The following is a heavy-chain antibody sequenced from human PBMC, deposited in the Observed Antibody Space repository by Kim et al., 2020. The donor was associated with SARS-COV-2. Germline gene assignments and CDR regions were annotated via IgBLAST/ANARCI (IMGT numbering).Heavy chain of an antibody. CDR1: GGTFSSYA. CDR3: ARAPRYCSGGSCYYFDY. CDR2: IIPIFGTA. D-gene: IGHD2-15*01. V-gene: IGHV1-69*13. J-gene: IGHJ4*02. Sequence: SVKVSCKASGGTFSSYAISWVRQAPGQGLEWMGGIIPIFGTANYAQKFQGRVTITADESTSTAYMELSSLRSEDTAVYYCARAPRYCSGGSCYYFDYWGQGTLVTVSS.